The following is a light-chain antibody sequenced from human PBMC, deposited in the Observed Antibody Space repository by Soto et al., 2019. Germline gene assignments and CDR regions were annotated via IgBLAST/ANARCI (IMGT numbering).Light chain of an antibody. J-gene: IGLJ1*01. CDR2: EVT. CDR1: HSDVGSYNL. Sequence: ALTQPASVSGSPRQSITISCTGTHSDVGSYNLVSWFQQHPGKAPKLVISEVTKRPSGVSDRFSGSKSGNTATLTISRVEAGDEADYYCQVWDSSSDHYVFGTGTKVTVL. V-gene: IGLV2-14*02. CDR3: QVWDSSSDHYV.